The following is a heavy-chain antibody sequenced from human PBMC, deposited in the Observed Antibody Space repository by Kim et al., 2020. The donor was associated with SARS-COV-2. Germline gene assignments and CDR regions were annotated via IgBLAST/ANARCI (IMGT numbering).Heavy chain of an antibody. Sequence: GGSLRLSCAASGFTFSSYEMNWVRQAPGKGLEWVSYISSSGSTIYYADSVKGRFTISRDNAKNSLYLQMNSLRAEDTAVYYCARGATGTTEYYYYYYGMDVWGQGTTVTVSS. CDR3: ARGATGTTEYYYYYYGMDV. V-gene: IGHV3-48*03. CDR2: ISSSGSTI. CDR1: GFTFSSYE. D-gene: IGHD1-1*01. J-gene: IGHJ6*02.